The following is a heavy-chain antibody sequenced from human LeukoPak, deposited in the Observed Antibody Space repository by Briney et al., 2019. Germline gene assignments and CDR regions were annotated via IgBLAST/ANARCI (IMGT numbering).Heavy chain of an antibody. D-gene: IGHD3-22*01. Sequence: SETLSLTCAVSGGSISSNNWWGWVRQPPGKGLEWIGEIYHSGSPNYNPSLKSRVTISVDKSRNHFSLNLSSVTAADTAVYYCARVTMIVVVIDYWGQGTLVTVSS. V-gene: IGHV4-4*02. CDR2: IYHSGSP. J-gene: IGHJ4*02. CDR1: GGSISSNNW. CDR3: ARVTMIVVVIDY.